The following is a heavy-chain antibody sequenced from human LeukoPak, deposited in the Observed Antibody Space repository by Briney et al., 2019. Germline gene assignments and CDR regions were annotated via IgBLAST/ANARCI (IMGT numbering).Heavy chain of an antibody. D-gene: IGHD3-16*02. Sequence: GGSLRLSCAASGFTFSSYSMNWVRQAPGKGLEWVSSISSSSSYIYYADSVKGRFTISRDNAKNSLYLQMNSLRAEDTAVYYCARVTRDYVWGSYRYRFSSLDYWGQGTLVTVSS. CDR3: ARVTRDYVWGSYRYRFSSLDY. CDR2: ISSSSSYI. CDR1: GFTFSSYS. V-gene: IGHV3-21*01. J-gene: IGHJ4*02.